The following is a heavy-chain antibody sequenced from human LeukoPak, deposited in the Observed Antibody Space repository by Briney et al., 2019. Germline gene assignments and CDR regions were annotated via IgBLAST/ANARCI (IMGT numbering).Heavy chain of an antibody. J-gene: IGHJ6*03. V-gene: IGHV4-39*01. Sequence: PSETLSLTCTVSGGSISSSSYYWGWIRQPPGTGLEWIGSIYYSGSTYYNPSLKSRVTISVDTSKNQFFLKLSSVTAADTAVYYCASTEAGSGSLPTYYYYMDVWGKGTTVTVSS. CDR2: IYYSGST. CDR1: GGSISSSSYY. CDR3: ASTEAGSGSLPTYYYYMDV. D-gene: IGHD3-10*01.